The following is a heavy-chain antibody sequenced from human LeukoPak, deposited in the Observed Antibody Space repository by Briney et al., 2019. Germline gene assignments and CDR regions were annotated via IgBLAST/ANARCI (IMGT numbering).Heavy chain of an antibody. CDR2: IYPGDSDT. D-gene: IGHD3-22*01. Sequence: GESMKISCKGSGYSFTSYWIGWVRQMPGKGVEWMGIIYPGDSDTRYSPSFQGQVTISADKSISTAYLQWSSLKASDTAMYYCARCLRYSSGYYPFDAFDIWGQGTMVTVSS. CDR1: GYSFTSYW. CDR3: ARCLRYSSGYYPFDAFDI. V-gene: IGHV5-51*01. J-gene: IGHJ3*02.